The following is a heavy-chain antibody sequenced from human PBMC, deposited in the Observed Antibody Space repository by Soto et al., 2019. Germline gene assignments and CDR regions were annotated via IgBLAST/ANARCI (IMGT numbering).Heavy chain of an antibody. CDR2: IGTAGDT. J-gene: IGHJ4*02. V-gene: IGHV3-13*01. Sequence: PGGSLRLSCEASGFTFSGFDIHWVRQPTGKGLEWVSSIGTAGDTYYAVSVKGRFTISRDNAKNSLSLQMNSLRAGDMAVYFCAKSQEIGTHFFDSWGQGTQVPVSS. CDR1: GFTFSGFD. D-gene: IGHD6-13*01. CDR3: AKSQEIGTHFFDS.